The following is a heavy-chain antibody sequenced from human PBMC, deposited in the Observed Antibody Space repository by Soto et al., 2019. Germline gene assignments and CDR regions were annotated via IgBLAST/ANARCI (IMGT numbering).Heavy chain of an antibody. CDR1: GYTFTGYY. D-gene: IGHD1-26*01. Sequence: QVQLVQSGAEVKKPGASVKVSCKASGYTFTGYYMHWVRQAPGQGLEWMGWINPNSGGTNYAQKFQGRVTMTRDTSISTAYMERRRLRSDETAVYYCARDRSSGSYSNWFDPWGQGTLVTVSS. CDR2: INPNSGGT. CDR3: ARDRSSGSYSNWFDP. J-gene: IGHJ5*02. V-gene: IGHV1-2*02.